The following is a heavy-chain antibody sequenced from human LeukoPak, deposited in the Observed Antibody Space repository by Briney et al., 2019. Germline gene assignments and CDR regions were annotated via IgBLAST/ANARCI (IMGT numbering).Heavy chain of an antibody. D-gene: IGHD3-22*01. J-gene: IGHJ3*02. V-gene: IGHV1-18*01. Sequence: ASVKVSCKASGYTFTSYGISWVRQAPGQGLEWMGWISAYNGNTNYAQKLQGRVTMTTDTSTSTAYVELRSLRSDDTAVYYCAREYYYDSRAFDIWGQGTMVTVSS. CDR2: ISAYNGNT. CDR1: GYTFTSYG. CDR3: AREYYYDSRAFDI.